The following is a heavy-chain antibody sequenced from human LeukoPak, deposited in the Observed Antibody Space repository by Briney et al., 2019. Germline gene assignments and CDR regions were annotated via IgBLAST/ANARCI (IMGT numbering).Heavy chain of an antibody. CDR1: GFIVSNNY. CDR2: LYNAGST. J-gene: IGHJ4*02. CDR3: AKTRPLDSSSWSHGDY. D-gene: IGHD6-13*01. Sequence: GGSLRLSCVASGFIVSNNYMSWVRQAPGKGLEWVSVLYNAGSTYYADSVKGRFTISRDNSKNTLYLQMNSLRAEDTAVYYCAKTRPLDSSSWSHGDYWGQGTLVTVSS. V-gene: IGHV3-53*01.